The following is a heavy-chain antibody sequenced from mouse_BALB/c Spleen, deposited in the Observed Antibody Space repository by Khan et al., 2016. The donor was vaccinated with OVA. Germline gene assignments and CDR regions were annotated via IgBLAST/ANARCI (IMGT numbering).Heavy chain of an antibody. J-gene: IGHJ4*01. CDR2: ISSSGST. D-gene: IGHD2-14*01. CDR3: ARSLYYSYGYALGY. Sequence: EVELVESGPGLVKPSQSLSLTCTVTGYSITSDYAWNWIRQFPGNKLEWVGYISSSGSTSYNPSLKSRISITRDTSKNQFFLQLRSVTSEDTATYYCARSLYYSYGYALGYWGRGTSVTVSS. V-gene: IGHV3-2*02. CDR1: GYSITSDYA.